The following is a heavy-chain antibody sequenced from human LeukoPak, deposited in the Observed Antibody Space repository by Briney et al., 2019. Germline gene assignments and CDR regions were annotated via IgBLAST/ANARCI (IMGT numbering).Heavy chain of an antibody. CDR2: IIPIFGTV. J-gene: IGHJ4*02. D-gene: IGHD3-22*01. Sequence: GASVKVSCKASGGTFSSYAISWVRQAPGQGLEWMGGIIPIFGTVNYAQKFQGRVTITADKSTSTAYMELSSLRSEDTAVYYCARGMTGYYYDSSGYHLGYWGQGTLVTVSS. V-gene: IGHV1-69*06. CDR1: GGTFSSYA. CDR3: ARGMTGYYYDSSGYHLGY.